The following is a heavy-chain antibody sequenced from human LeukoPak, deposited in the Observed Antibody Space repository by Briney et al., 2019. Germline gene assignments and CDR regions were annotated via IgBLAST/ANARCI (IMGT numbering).Heavy chain of an antibody. Sequence: SETMSLTWTVSGGSISSGSYYWSWIGQPAGKGLEWIGRIYTSGSTNYNPSLKSRVTISVDTSKNQFSLKLSSVTAADTAVYYCARDLGGSSGWYGDAFDIWGQGTMVTVSS. J-gene: IGHJ3*02. CDR2: IYTSGST. D-gene: IGHD6-19*01. V-gene: IGHV4-61*02. CDR1: GGSISSGSYY. CDR3: ARDLGGSSGWYGDAFDI.